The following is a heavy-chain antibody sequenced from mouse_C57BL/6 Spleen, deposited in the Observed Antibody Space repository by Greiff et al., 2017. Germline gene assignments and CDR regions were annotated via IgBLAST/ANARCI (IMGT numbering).Heavy chain of an antibody. Sequence: EVKLLESGPGLVKPSQSLSLTCSVTGYSITSGYYWNWIRQFPGNKLEWMGYISYDGSNNYNPSLKNRISITRDTSKNQFFLKLNSVTTEDTATYYCARVRKLLYFDVWGTGTTVTVSS. CDR3: ARVRKLLYFDV. D-gene: IGHD1-3*01. J-gene: IGHJ1*03. V-gene: IGHV3-6*01. CDR1: GYSITSGYY. CDR2: ISYDGSN.